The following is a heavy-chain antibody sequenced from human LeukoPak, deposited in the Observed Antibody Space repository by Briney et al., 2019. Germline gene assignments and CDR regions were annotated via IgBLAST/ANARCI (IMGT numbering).Heavy chain of an antibody. CDR1: GFTFDDYA. V-gene: IGHV3-9*01. J-gene: IGHJ4*02. D-gene: IGHD3-22*01. CDR2: ISWNSGSI. Sequence: PGRSLRLSCAASGFTFDDYAMHWVRQAPGKGLEWVSGISWNSGSIGYADSVKGRFTISRDNAKNSLYLQMNSLRAEDTALYYCAKDMHYGSSGYYSPYFDYWGQGTLVTVSS. CDR3: AKDMHYGSSGYYSPYFDY.